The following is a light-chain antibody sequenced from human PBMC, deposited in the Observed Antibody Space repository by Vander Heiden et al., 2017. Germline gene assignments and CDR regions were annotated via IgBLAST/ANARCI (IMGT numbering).Light chain of an antibody. V-gene: IGKV3-20*01. CDR2: DTS. CDR1: QSVSSSY. Sequence: EIVMTQPPGTLSLSPGARATLSCRASQSVSSSYLAWYQQKPGQALRLLIYDTSSRATGIPDRFSGSGSGTDFTLTISRLEPEDFAVYHCQQYGSSPPITFGQGTRLEIK. J-gene: IGKJ5*01. CDR3: QQYGSSPPIT.